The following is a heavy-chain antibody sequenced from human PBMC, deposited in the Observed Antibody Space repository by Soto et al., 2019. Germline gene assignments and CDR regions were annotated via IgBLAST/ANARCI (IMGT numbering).Heavy chain of an antibody. CDR3: AGLYSSGWYGGGYFDY. CDR1: GGSISSSSYY. CDR2: IYYSGST. Sequence: QLQLQESGPGLVKPSETLSLTCTVSGGSISSSSYYWGWIRQPPGKGLEWIGSIYYSGSTYYNPSLKSRVTISVDTSKNQFSLKLSSVAAADTAGYYWAGLYSSGWYGGGYFDYWGQGTLVTVSS. J-gene: IGHJ4*02. V-gene: IGHV4-39*01. D-gene: IGHD6-19*01.